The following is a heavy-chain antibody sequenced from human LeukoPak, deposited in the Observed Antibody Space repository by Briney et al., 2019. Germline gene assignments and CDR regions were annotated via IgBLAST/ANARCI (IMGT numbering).Heavy chain of an antibody. CDR3: ARPTAATLGAFDI. V-gene: IGHV1-3*01. CDR2: INAGTAYT. Sequence: ASVKVSCKASGYTFTTYAIHWVRQAPGQRLEWMGWINAGTAYTKYSQNFQGRVTITRDTSASTAYMELSSLRTEDTAVYYCARPTAATLGAFDIWGQGTMVTVSS. CDR1: GYTFTTYA. D-gene: IGHD2-15*01. J-gene: IGHJ3*02.